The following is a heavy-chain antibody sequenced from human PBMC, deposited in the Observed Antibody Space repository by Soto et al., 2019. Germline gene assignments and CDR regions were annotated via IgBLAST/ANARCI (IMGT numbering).Heavy chain of an antibody. CDR1: GASINSYY. J-gene: IGHJ5*02. CDR2: ISYSGGT. V-gene: IGHV4-59*08. D-gene: IGHD3-9*01. Sequence: QVQLQESGPGLVKPSETLSLTCTVSGASINSYYWNWVRQSPGKGLEWIGHISYSGGTIYNPSLRIRVTISMDTSKNQVALKLPSVTASDTAVYCCARSVAMTHTFEGNWLGPWGQGTLVTVSS. CDR3: ARSVAMTHTFEGNWLGP.